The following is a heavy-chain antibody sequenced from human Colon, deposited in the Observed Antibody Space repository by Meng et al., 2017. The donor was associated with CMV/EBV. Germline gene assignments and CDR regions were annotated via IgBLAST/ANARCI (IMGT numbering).Heavy chain of an antibody. D-gene: IGHD4-11*01. Sequence: GESLKISCVASGCRLGGYGMHWVRQAPGKGLEWVAFVTYDGVNKFYGDSVKGRFTISRDTYKNSVYLQMDSLRPEDTALYYCAKDPNESHDYPRGAYNYYGMDVWGQGTTVTVSS. CDR1: GCRLGGYG. CDR2: VTYDGVNK. V-gene: IGHV3-30*02. CDR3: AKDPNESHDYPRGAYNYYGMDV. J-gene: IGHJ6*02.